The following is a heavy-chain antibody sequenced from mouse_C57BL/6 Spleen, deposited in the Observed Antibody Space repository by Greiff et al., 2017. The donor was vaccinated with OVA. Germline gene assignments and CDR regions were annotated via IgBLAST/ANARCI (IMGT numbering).Heavy chain of an antibody. V-gene: IGHV1-52*01. Sequence: VQLQQPGAELVRPGSSVKLSSKASGYTFTSYWMHWVKQRPIQGLEWIGNIDPSDSETHYNQKFKDKATLTVDKSSSTAYMQLSSLTSEDSAVYYCARTYYYGSSYWYFDVWGTGTTVTVSS. J-gene: IGHJ1*03. CDR3: ARTYYYGSSYWYFDV. CDR1: GYTFTSYW. D-gene: IGHD1-1*01. CDR2: IDPSDSET.